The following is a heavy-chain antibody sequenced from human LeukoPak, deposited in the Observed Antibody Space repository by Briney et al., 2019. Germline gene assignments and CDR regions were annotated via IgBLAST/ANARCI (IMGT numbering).Heavy chain of an antibody. CDR1: GFIFSNYA. Sequence: GGSLRLSCAASGFIFSNYAMHWVRQAPGKGLEYVSAIGGNGDTSYYADSVKGRFTISRDNSKNTVYLQMGSLRTEDMAVYYCATRHEYSYPYWGQGTLVTVSS. CDR2: IGGNGDTS. D-gene: IGHD5-18*01. V-gene: IGHV3-64*02. J-gene: IGHJ4*02. CDR3: ATRHEYSYPY.